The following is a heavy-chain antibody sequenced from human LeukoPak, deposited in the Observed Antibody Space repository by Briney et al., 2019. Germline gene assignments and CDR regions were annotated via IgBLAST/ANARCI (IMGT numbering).Heavy chain of an antibody. CDR3: ARDSYQDYYGRFDP. CDR1: GFSFSDHG. Sequence: GGSLRLSCAASGFSFSDHGMHWVRQAPGKRLEWVAVIWDDGNNKRYANSVNGRFTISRDNSENTLYLQMNGLTAEDTAMYYCARDSYQDYYGRFDPWGQGTLVIVSS. D-gene: IGHD3-10*01. J-gene: IGHJ5*02. CDR2: IWDDGNNK. V-gene: IGHV3-33*01.